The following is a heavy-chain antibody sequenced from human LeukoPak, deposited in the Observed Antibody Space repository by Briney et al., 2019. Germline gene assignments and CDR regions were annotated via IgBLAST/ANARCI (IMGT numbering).Heavy chain of an antibody. CDR2: MNPNSGNT. CDR3: AREVQAYDFWSTDYYMDV. V-gene: IGHV1-8*03. CDR1: GYTFTSYD. D-gene: IGHD3-3*01. Sequence: ASVKVSCKASGYTFTSYDINWVRQATGQGLEWMGWMNPNSGNTGYAQKFQGRVTITRNTSISTAYMELSSLRSEDTAVYYCAREVQAYDFWSTDYYMDVWGKGTTVTVSS. J-gene: IGHJ6*03.